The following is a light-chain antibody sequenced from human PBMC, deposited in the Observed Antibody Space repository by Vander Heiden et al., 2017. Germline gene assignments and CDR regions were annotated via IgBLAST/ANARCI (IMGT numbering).Light chain of an antibody. CDR3: QQYGSSPYT. J-gene: IGKJ2*01. CDR2: GVS. Sequence: ENVLTPSPGSLCLSPGERATLDCRASESVSSCYLAWYHNKPGQAPSRLIYGVSSRATGIPDRCSGSGSGTDFTLTINTLVPEDSAVYYCQQYGSSPYTFGQGTMLEIK. V-gene: IGKV3-20*01. CDR1: ESVSSCY.